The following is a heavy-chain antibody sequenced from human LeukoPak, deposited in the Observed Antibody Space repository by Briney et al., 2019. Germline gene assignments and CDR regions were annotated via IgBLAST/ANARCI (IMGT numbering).Heavy chain of an antibody. CDR1: GFTFSSYS. J-gene: IGHJ4*02. D-gene: IGHD6-13*01. CDR2: ISSSSSYI. V-gene: IGHV3-21*01. CDR3: ARARIAAAGPGLDY. Sequence: GGSLRLSCAASGFTFSSYSMNWVRQAPGKGLEWVSSISSSSSYIYYADSVKGRITISRDNAKNSLYLQMNSLRAEDTAVYYCARARIAAAGPGLDYWGQGTLVTVSS.